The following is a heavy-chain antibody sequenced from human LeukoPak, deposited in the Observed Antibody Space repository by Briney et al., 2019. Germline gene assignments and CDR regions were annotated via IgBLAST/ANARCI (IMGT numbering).Heavy chain of an antibody. D-gene: IGHD3-3*01. J-gene: IGHJ6*04. CDR1: GFTFSSYW. Sequence: GGSLRLSCAASGFTFSSYWMSWVRQAPGKGLEWVANIKQDGSEKYYVDSVKGRFTISRDNAKNSLYLQMNSLRAEDTAVYYCAKGPDRITIFEMDVWGKGTTVTVSS. V-gene: IGHV3-7*03. CDR2: IKQDGSEK. CDR3: AKGPDRITIFEMDV.